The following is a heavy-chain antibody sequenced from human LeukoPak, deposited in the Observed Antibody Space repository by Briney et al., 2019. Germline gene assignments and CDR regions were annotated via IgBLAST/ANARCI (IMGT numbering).Heavy chain of an antibody. CDR1: GGTFSSYA. D-gene: IGHD2-15*01. V-gene: IGHV1-69*04. CDR3: ARVKYCSGGSCYSYESWFDP. J-gene: IGHJ5*02. CDR2: IIPILGIA. Sequence: ASVKVSCKASGGTFSSYAISWVRQAPGQGLEWMGRIIPILGIANYAQKFQGRVTITADKSTSTAYMELSSLRSEDTAVYYCARVKYCSGGSCYSYESWFDPWGQGTLVTVSS.